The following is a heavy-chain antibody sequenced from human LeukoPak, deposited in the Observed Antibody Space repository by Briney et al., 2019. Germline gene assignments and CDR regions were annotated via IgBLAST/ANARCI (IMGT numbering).Heavy chain of an antibody. CDR1: GGTFSSYA. J-gene: IGHJ4*02. Sequence: SVKVSCKASGGTFSSYAISWVRQAPGQGLEWMGRIIPIFGTANYAQKFQGRVTITTDESTSTAYMELSSLRSEDTAVYYCAISWNYGWGSYYNDDYWGQGTLVTVSS. D-gene: IGHD3-10*01. CDR3: AISWNYGWGSYYNDDY. CDR2: IIPIFGTA. V-gene: IGHV1-69*05.